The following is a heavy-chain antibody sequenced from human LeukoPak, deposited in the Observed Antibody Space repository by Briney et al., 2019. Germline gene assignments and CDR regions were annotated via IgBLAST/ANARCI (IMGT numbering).Heavy chain of an antibody. D-gene: IGHD3-3*01. J-gene: IGHJ3*02. CDR1: GFTFTSYS. CDR3: ARGDDFWGDRDAFDI. Sequence: PGGSLRLSCAASGFTFTSYSMHWVRQTPGEGLEWVSSINTDGRYKLYADSVKGRFTIFRDDAKNSLYLQMNSLRVEDTALYYCARGDDFWGDRDAFDIWGQGTMVTVSS. CDR2: INTDGRYK. V-gene: IGHV3-21*01.